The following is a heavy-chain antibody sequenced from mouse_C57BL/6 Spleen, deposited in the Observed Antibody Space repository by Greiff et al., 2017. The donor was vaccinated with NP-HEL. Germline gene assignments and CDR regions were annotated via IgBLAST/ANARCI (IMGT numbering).Heavy chain of an antibody. CDR2: IYPGSGST. Sequence: QVQLQQPGAELVKPGASVKMSCKASGYTFTSYWITWVKQRPGQGLEWIGDIYPGSGSTNYNEKFKSKATLTVDTSSSTAYMQLSSLTSEDSAVYYCARREDGNYDYYAMDYWGQGTSVTVSS. CDR1: GYTFTSYW. D-gene: IGHD2-1*01. V-gene: IGHV1-55*01. CDR3: ARREDGNYDYYAMDY. J-gene: IGHJ4*01.